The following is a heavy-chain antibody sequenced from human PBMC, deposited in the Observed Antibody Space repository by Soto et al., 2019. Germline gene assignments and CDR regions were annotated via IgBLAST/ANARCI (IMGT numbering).Heavy chain of an antibody. CDR2: ISESGDNA. CDR1: GFPFNTYA. CDR3: ASRSTMIAVH. Sequence: RLSCAASGFPFNTYAMSLVRQAPGKGPEWVSAISESGDNAFYADSVQGRFTISRDTSKNQFSLKLSSVTAADTAVYYCASRSTMIAVHWGQGTLVTVSS. V-gene: IGHV3-23*01. J-gene: IGHJ4*02. D-gene: IGHD3-22*01.